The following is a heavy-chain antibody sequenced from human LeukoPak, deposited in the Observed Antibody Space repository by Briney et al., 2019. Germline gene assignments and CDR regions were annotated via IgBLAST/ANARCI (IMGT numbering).Heavy chain of an antibody. D-gene: IGHD6-13*01. CDR1: GFTFSSYR. CDR3: AGVTAAAGYYFDY. V-gene: IGHV3-7*01. Sequence: GGSLRLSCAASGFTFSSYRMSWVRQAPGKGLEWVANIKQDGSEKYYVDSVKGRFTISRDNAKNSLYLQMNSLRAEDTAVYYCAGVTAAAGYYFDYWGQGTLVTVSS. J-gene: IGHJ4*02. CDR2: IKQDGSEK.